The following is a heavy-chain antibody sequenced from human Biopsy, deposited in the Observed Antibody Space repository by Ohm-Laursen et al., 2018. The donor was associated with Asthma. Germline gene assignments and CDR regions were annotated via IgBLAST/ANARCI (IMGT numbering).Heavy chain of an antibody. CDR2: INFVFGTT. V-gene: IGHV1-69*13. D-gene: IGHD2-2*01. Sequence: TVKISCKSLGGTFNTYVIGWVRQAPGQGLEWMGGINFVFGTTTYPQKFQDRVTITADDSTSTVYMELSSLRSEDTAVYYCARKAGSCISRTCYSLDFWGQGTLVTVSS. CDR1: GGTFNTYV. J-gene: IGHJ4*02. CDR3: ARKAGSCISRTCYSLDF.